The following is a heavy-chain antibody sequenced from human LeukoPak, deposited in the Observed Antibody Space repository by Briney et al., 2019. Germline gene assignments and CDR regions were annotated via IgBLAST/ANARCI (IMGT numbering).Heavy chain of an antibody. CDR3: ARAVIVVAAATQRNWFDP. Sequence: SSETLSLTCAVYGRFFSGYYWTWIRQTPGKGLEWIGEINHSGITDYNPSLRSRVTISVDTSKNQFSLKLSSVTAADTAIYYCARAVIVVAAATQRNWFDPWGQGTLVTVSS. J-gene: IGHJ5*02. CDR1: GRFFSGYY. V-gene: IGHV4-34*01. D-gene: IGHD2-15*01. CDR2: INHSGIT.